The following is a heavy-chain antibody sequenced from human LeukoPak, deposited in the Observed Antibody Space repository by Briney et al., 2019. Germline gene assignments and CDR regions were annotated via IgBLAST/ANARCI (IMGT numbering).Heavy chain of an antibody. V-gene: IGHV4-59*12. J-gene: IGHJ5*02. CDR3: ARDSGTTGEVKFDP. Sequence: SETLSLSCTVSGGSINNYYWSWIRQPPGKGLEWIGYIYYSGSTNYSPSLKSRVTISLDTSKNQFSLKLSSVTAADTAVYYCARDSGTTGEVKFDPWGQGTLVTVSS. CDR1: GGSINNYY. D-gene: IGHD3-10*01. CDR2: IYYSGST.